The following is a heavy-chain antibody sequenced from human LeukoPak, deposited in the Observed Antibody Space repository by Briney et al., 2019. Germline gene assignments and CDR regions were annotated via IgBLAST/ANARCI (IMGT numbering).Heavy chain of an antibody. J-gene: IGHJ4*02. CDR3: ARDLCTNGVCRSDY. CDR1: GYTFTSYA. V-gene: IGHV7-4-1*02. D-gene: IGHD2-8*01. CDR2: INTNTGNP. Sequence: ASVKVSCKASGYTFTSYAMNWVRQAPGQGLEWMGWINTNTGNPTYAQGFTGRFVFSLDTSVSTAYLQISSLKAEDTAVYYCARDLCTNGVCRSDYWGQGTLVTVSS.